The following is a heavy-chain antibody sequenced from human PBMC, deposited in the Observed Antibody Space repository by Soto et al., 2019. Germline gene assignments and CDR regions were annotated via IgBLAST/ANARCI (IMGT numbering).Heavy chain of an antibody. CDR2: IYYSGRT. CDR1: GGSISSGGYY. Sequence: TSETLSLPCTVSGGSISSGGYYWSWIRQHPGKGLEWIGYIYYSGRTYYNPSLKSRVTISVDTSKNQFSLKLSSVTAAGTAGCFCGSGAYCSSTRCWYGMDDWGQGTTVTVSS. CDR3: GSGAYCSSTRCWYGMDD. D-gene: IGHD2-2*01. V-gene: IGHV4-31*03. J-gene: IGHJ6*02.